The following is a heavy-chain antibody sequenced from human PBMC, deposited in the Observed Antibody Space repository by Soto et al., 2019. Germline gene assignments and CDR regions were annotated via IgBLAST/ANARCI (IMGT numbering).Heavy chain of an antibody. CDR1: GASITSGRHY. Sequence: QVQLQESGPGLLRPSETLSLTCTVSGASITSGRHYWSWIRQYPGQGLEWIAYIYSIGGTYFNPSLKSRVTISADPSKNQFSLKLSSVSAADTAVYYCVRDDGALAITLWGQGTLVTVSA. D-gene: IGHD3-22*01. J-gene: IGHJ4*02. CDR2: IYSIGGT. CDR3: VRDDGALAITL. V-gene: IGHV4-31*03.